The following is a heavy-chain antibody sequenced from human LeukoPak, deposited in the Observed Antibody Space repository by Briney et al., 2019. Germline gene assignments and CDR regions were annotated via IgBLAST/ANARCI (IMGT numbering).Heavy chain of an antibody. CDR2: IKQDESEK. CDR1: GFTFTHYC. Sequence: GGSLRLSCAASGFTFTHYCMSWVRQAPGKGLEWVANIKQDESEKDYVDSVKGRFTISRDNAKNSLYLQMNSLRAEDTAVYYCARGGVRYFDYWGQGALVTVS. D-gene: IGHD3-3*01. V-gene: IGHV3-7*01. CDR3: ARGGVRYFDY. J-gene: IGHJ4*02.